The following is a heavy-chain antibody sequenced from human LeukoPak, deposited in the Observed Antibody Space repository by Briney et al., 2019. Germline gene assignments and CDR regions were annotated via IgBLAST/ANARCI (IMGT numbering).Heavy chain of an antibody. Sequence: WASVKVSFKASGYTFTGYYMHWVRQAPGQGLEWMGWINPNSGGTNYAQKFQGRVTMTRDTSISTAYMELSRLRSDDTAVYYCARAIAVAGTSFDYWGQGTLVTVSS. V-gene: IGHV1-2*02. J-gene: IGHJ4*02. D-gene: IGHD6-19*01. CDR3: ARAIAVAGTSFDY. CDR2: INPNSGGT. CDR1: GYTFTGYY.